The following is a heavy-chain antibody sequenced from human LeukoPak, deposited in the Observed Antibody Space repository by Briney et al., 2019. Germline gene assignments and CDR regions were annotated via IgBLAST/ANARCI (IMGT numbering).Heavy chain of an antibody. CDR2: IKQDVSEK. V-gene: IGHV3-7*01. CDR1: GFTFSSFW. J-gene: IGHJ5*02. Sequence: GGSLRLSRAASGFTFSSFWVTWVRQAAGNWLGWVANIKQDVSEKRYVDSAKGRFTISRDNAKNSLYLQMNSLRAEDTAVYYCARHPDHWFDPWPQGTLVSVSS. CDR3: ARHPDHWFDP.